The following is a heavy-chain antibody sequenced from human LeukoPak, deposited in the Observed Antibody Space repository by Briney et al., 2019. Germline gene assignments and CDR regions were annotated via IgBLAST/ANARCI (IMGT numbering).Heavy chain of an antibody. J-gene: IGHJ4*02. CDR2: ISYDGSNK. V-gene: IGHV3-30*03. Sequence: GRSLRLSCAASGFTFSSYGMHWVRQAPGKGLEWVAVISYDGSNKYYADSVKGRFTISRDNSKNTLYLQMNSLRAEDTAVYYCARMVTPMYYFDYWGQGTLVTVSS. CDR3: ARMVTPMYYFDY. CDR1: GFTFSSYG. D-gene: IGHD4-23*01.